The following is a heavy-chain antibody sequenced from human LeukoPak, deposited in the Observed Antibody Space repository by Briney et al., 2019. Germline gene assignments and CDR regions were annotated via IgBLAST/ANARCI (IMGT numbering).Heavy chain of an antibody. CDR2: INPNSGGT. J-gene: IGHJ6*03. CDR1: GYTFTGYY. D-gene: IGHD3-3*01. CDR3: ARDRPHGSIFGVVSPVYYYYMDV. Sequence: ASVKVSCKASGYTFTGYYMHWVRQAPGQGLEWMGWINPNSGGTNYAQKFQGRVTMTRDTSISTAYMGLSRLRSDDTAVYYCARDRPHGSIFGVVSPVYYYYMDVWGKGTTVTVSS. V-gene: IGHV1-2*02.